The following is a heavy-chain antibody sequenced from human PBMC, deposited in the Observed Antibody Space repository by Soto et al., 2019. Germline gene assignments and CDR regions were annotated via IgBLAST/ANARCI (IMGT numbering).Heavy chain of an antibody. CDR2: IIPIFGTA. Sequence: GASVKVSCKASGGTFSSYAISWVRQAPGQGLEWMGGIIPIFGTANYAQKFQGRVTITADESTSTAYMELSSLGSEDTAVYYCARRGRYCSGGSCYSAFTYYYGMDVWGQGTTVTVS. J-gene: IGHJ6*02. CDR1: GGTFSSYA. CDR3: ARRGRYCSGGSCYSAFTYYYGMDV. D-gene: IGHD2-15*01. V-gene: IGHV1-69*13.